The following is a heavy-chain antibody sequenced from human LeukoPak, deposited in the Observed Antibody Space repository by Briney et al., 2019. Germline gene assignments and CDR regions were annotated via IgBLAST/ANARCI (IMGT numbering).Heavy chain of an antibody. CDR1: GGSISSYY. Sequence: SETLSLTCTVSGGSISSYYWSWIRQPPGKGLEWIGYIYYSGSANYNPSLKSRVTISVDTSKNQFSLKLSSVTAADTAVYYCARGFGKKAAAGLGYYFDYWGQGTLVTVSS. V-gene: IGHV4-59*01. J-gene: IGHJ4*02. CDR3: ARGFGKKAAAGLGYYFDY. CDR2: IYYSGSA. D-gene: IGHD6-13*01.